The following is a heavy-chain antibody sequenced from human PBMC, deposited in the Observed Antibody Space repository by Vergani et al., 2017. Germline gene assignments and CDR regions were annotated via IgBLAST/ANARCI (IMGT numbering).Heavy chain of an antibody. CDR3: ARPVGPSAIADGYHV. Sequence: QVQLRQWGAGLVKPSETLSLSCRVSGDSISRSHYYWGFIRQPPGKGLEWIGSISSSGSPYYNPTLKSRLALSVDTSKNLFSLRLKSVTATDTGMYYCARPVGPSAIADGYHVWGQGTMVTVS. V-gene: IGHV4-39*02. J-gene: IGHJ3*01. D-gene: IGHD3-10*01. CDR2: ISSSGSP. CDR1: GDSISRSHYY.